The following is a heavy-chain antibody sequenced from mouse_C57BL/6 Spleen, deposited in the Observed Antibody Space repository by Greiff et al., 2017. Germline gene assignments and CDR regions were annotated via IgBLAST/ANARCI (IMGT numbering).Heavy chain of an antibody. D-gene: IGHD2-4*01. V-gene: IGHV1-59*01. CDR1: GYTFTSYW. CDR3: ARKVDYGAAY. Sequence: VQLQQPGAELVRPGTSVKLSCKASGYTFTSYWMHWVKQRPGQGLEWIGVIDPSDSYTNYNQKFKGKATLTVDTSSSTAYMQLSSLTSEDSAVYYCARKVDYGAAYWGQGTLVTVSA. CDR2: IDPSDSYT. J-gene: IGHJ3*01.